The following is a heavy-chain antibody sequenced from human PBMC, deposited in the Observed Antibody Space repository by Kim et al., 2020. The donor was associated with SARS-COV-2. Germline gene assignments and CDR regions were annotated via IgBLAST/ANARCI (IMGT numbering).Heavy chain of an antibody. CDR3: AKDSDPIWFGESFDAFDI. D-gene: IGHD3-10*01. CDR1: GFTFDDYA. CDR2: ISWNSGSI. Sequence: GGSLRLSCAASGFTFDDYAMHWVRQAPGKGLEWVSGISWNSGSIGYADSVKGRFTISRDNAKNSLYLQMNSLRAEDTALYYCAKDSDPIWFGESFDAFDIWGQGTMVTVSS. J-gene: IGHJ3*02. V-gene: IGHV3-9*01.